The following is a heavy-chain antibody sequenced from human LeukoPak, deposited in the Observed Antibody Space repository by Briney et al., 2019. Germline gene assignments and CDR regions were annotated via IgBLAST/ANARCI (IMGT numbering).Heavy chain of an antibody. CDR2: IWNDGSKM. D-gene: IGHD5-24*01. CDR3: AQRYGHNYQYWYFDL. CDR1: GFTFSNYG. J-gene: IGHJ2*01. Sequence: GGSLRLSCAASGFTFSNYGMHWVRQAPGKGLEWVAVIWNDGSKMFFSDSVQGRFTVSRDNSKNILHLQLNSLRAEDTAVYYCAQRYGHNYQYWYFDLWGRGTLVTVSS. V-gene: IGHV3-33*03.